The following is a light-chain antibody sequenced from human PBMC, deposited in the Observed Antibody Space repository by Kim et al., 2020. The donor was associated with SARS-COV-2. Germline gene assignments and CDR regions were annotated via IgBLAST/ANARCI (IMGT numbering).Light chain of an antibody. J-gene: IGLJ3*02. CDR2: RSN. V-gene: IGLV1-47*01. CDR1: HSNIGSNY. Sequence: QRVSISCSGSHSNIGSNYVYWYQQFPGMAPKLLIYRSNQRPSGVPDRFSGSKSGTSASLAISGLRSEDEADYYCAAWDGSLSALVFGGGTQLTVL. CDR3: AAWDGSLSALV.